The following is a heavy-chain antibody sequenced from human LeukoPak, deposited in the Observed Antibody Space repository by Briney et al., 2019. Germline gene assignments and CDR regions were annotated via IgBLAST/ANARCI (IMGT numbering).Heavy chain of an antibody. CDR1: GYTFTSYD. CDR3: ARVVGKFCSGYYTFDY. D-gene: IGHD3-3*01. CDR2: MNPNSGNT. J-gene: IGHJ4*02. Sequence: ASVKVSCKASGYTFTSYDINWVRQATGQGVEWMGWMNPNSGNTGYAQKFQGRVTMTRNTSISTAYMELSSLRSEDTAVYYCARVVGKFCSGYYTFDYWGQGTLVTVSS. V-gene: IGHV1-8*01.